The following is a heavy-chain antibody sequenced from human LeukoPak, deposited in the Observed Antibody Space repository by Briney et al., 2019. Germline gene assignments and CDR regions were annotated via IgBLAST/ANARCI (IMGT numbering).Heavy chain of an antibody. Sequence: SETLSLTCTVSGGSISSYYWSWIRQPPGRGLEWIGYIYYSGSTNYNPSLKSRVTISVDTSKNQFSLKLSSVTAADTAVYYCARDHSAGSGYYYYYYGMDVWGQGTTVTVSS. V-gene: IGHV4-59*01. CDR1: GGSISSYY. CDR3: ARDHSAGSGYYYYYYGMDV. D-gene: IGHD3-22*01. J-gene: IGHJ6*02. CDR2: IYYSGST.